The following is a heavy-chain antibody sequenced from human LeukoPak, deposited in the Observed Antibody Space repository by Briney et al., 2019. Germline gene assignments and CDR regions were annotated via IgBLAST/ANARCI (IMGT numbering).Heavy chain of an antibody. D-gene: IGHD2-15*01. V-gene: IGHV3-48*01. CDR3: ARADCSGGSCYPHFDY. Sequence: GGSLRLSCAASGSTFSSYSMNWVRQAPGKGLERVSYISSSSSTIYYADSVKGRFTISRDNAKNSLYLQMNSLRAEDTAVYYCARADCSGGSCYPHFDYWGQGTLVTVSS. CDR2: ISSSSSTI. CDR1: GSTFSSYS. J-gene: IGHJ4*02.